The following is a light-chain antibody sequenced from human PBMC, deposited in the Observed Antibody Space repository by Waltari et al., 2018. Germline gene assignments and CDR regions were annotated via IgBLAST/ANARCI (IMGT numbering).Light chain of an antibody. Sequence: DIQMTQSPSTLSASVGDRVTITCRASQSVRTWLAWYQHKPGKAPKLLIYETSNLQSGVPSRFSGSGSGTEFTLTISSLQPDDFATYYCQHYDGWPWTFGQGIKVEIK. CDR1: QSVRTW. CDR3: QHYDGWPWT. V-gene: IGKV1-5*03. J-gene: IGKJ1*01. CDR2: ETS.